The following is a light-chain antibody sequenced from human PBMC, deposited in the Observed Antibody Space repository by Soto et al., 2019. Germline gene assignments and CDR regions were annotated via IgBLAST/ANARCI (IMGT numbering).Light chain of an antibody. J-gene: IGKJ1*01. CDR1: QSISSY. CDR2: AAS. Sequence: DIQMTQSPSSLSASLGDRVTMTCRASQSISSYLNWYQQKPGKAPKLLIYAASSLQSGVPSRFSGSGSGTDFTLTISSLQPEDFATYYCQQSYSTPSFGQGTKVDIK. CDR3: QQSYSTPS. V-gene: IGKV1-39*01.